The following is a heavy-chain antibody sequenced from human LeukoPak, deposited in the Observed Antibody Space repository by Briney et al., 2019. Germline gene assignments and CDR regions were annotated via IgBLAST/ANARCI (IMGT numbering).Heavy chain of an antibody. D-gene: IGHD3-3*01. J-gene: IGHJ4*02. CDR3: ARDGGVGVYYFGY. V-gene: IGHV4-59*01. CDR1: GGSISTYY. CDR2: IYYSGST. Sequence: SETLSLTCTVSGGSISTYYWSWIRQPPGKGLEWIAYIYYSGSTNYNPSLKSRVTISVDTSKNQFSLKLSSVTAADTAVYYCARDGGVGVYYFGYWGQGTLVTVSS.